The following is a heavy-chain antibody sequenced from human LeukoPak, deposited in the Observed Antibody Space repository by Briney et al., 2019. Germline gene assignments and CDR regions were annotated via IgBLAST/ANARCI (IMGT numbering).Heavy chain of an antibody. D-gene: IGHD1-26*01. CDR2: ISGSGGST. CDR1: GFTFNSYA. CDR3: ANGGRVGATIGDAFDI. J-gene: IGHJ3*02. Sequence: PGGSLRLSCAASGFTFNSYAMSWVRHAPGKGLEWVSAISGSGGSTYYADSVKGRFTISRDNSKNTLNLQMNSLRAEDTAVYYCANGGRVGATIGDAFDIWGQGTMVTVSS. V-gene: IGHV3-23*01.